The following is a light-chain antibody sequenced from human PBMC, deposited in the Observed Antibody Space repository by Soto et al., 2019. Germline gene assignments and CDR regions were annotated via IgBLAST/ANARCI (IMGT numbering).Light chain of an antibody. J-gene: IGLJ1*01. CDR1: SSDVGGYNF. Sequence: QSVLTQPRSVSGSPGQSVTISCTGTSSDVGGYNFVSWCQQHPGKAPKLMIYDVSKRPSGVPDRFSGSKSGNTASLTISGLQAEDEADYYCCSYAGSYTWVFGTGTMLTVL. V-gene: IGLV2-11*01. CDR3: CSYAGSYTWV. CDR2: DVS.